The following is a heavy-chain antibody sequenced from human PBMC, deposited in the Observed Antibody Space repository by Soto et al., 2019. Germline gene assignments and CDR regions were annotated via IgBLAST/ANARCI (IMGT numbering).Heavy chain of an antibody. D-gene: IGHD2-15*01. V-gene: IGHV3-48*03. CDR3: ARGEGDIVVVVAATRVYGMEV. CDR1: EFTFSSYE. CDR2: ISSSGSTI. J-gene: IGHJ6*02. Sequence: PGGSLRLSCAGSEFTFSSYEMNWVRQAPGKGLEWVSYISSSGSTIYYADSVKGRFSISRYNAKNSLYLQMNSLRAEDTAVYYCARGEGDIVVVVAATRVYGMEVWGQGTTVTVSS.